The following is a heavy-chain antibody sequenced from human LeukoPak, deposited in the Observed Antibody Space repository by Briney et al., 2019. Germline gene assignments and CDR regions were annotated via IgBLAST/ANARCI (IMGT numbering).Heavy chain of an antibody. V-gene: IGHV4-39*07. Sequence: PSETLSLTCTVSGGSISSSSYYWGWIRQPPGKGLEWIGEIYHSGSTYYNPSLKSRVTISVDTSKNQFSLKLSSVAAADTAVYYCATSGLSGSYSDYWGQGTLVTVSS. J-gene: IGHJ4*02. CDR3: ATSGLSGSYSDY. D-gene: IGHD1-26*01. CDR2: IYHSGST. CDR1: GGSISSSSYY.